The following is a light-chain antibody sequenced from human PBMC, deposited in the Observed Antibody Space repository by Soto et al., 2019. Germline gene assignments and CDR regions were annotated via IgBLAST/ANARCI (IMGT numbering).Light chain of an antibody. CDR1: QGVSSY. J-gene: IGKJ3*01. CDR2: DSS. V-gene: IGKV3-11*01. CDR3: PQRSNWPPIFT. Sequence: EIVLTQSPATLSLSPGHIDTLSCRASQGVSSYLAWYQKKPGQAPRLLIYDSSNRATGIQARFSGSGSGTDFTLSISSLEPEDFAVYYCPQRSNWPPIFTFGPGTKVDIK.